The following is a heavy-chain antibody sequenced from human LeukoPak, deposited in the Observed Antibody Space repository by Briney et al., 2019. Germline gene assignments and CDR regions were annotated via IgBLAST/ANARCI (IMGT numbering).Heavy chain of an antibody. J-gene: IGHJ2*01. D-gene: IGHD3-22*01. CDR3: ARGKPYYYDSSGYYYRYFDL. V-gene: IGHV1-8*01. Sequence: ASVKVSCKVSGYTLTELSMHWVRQAPGQGLEWMGWMNPNSGNTVYAQKFQGRVTMTRSTSISTAYMELSSLRSDDTAVYYCARGKPYYYDSSGYYYRYFDLWGRGTLVTVSS. CDR2: MNPNSGNT. CDR1: GYTLTELS.